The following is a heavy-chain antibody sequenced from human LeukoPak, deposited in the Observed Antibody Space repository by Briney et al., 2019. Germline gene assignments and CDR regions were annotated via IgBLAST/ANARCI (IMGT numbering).Heavy chain of an antibody. CDR2: IIPIFGTA. CDR1: GGTFSSYA. D-gene: IGHD3-10*01. Sequence: ASVKVSCKASGGTFSSYAISWVRQAPGQGLEWMGGIIPIFGTANYAQKFQGRVTITADESTSTAYMELSSLRSEDTAVYYCASTVRGVTYYYYYMDVWGKGTTVTISS. J-gene: IGHJ6*03. V-gene: IGHV1-69*13. CDR3: ASTVRGVTYYYYYMDV.